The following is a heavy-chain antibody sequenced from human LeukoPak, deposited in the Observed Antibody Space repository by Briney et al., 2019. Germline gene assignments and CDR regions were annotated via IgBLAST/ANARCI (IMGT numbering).Heavy chain of an antibody. D-gene: IGHD5-12*01. J-gene: IGHJ5*02. Sequence: ASVTVSCKASGYTFTGYYMHWVRQAPGQGLEWMGWINPNSGGTNYAQKFQGRVTMTRDTSISTAYMELSRLISDDTAVYYCARDGMTTIRGDWFDPWGQGTLVTVSS. V-gene: IGHV1-2*02. CDR2: INPNSGGT. CDR3: ARDGMTTIRGDWFDP. CDR1: GYTFTGYY.